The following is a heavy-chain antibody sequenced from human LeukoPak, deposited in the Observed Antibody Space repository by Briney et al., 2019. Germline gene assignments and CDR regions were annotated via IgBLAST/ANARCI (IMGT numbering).Heavy chain of an antibody. D-gene: IGHD2-2*01. V-gene: IGHV1-18*01. J-gene: IGHJ6*03. CDR1: GYTFTSYG. CDR2: ISAYNGNT. CDR3: ARAVVPAAMPALFYYYYYMDV. Sequence: GASVKVSCKASGYTFTSYGISWVRQAPGQGLEWMGWISAYNGNTNYAQKLQGRVTMTTDTSTSTAYMELRSLRSDDTAVYYCARAVVPAAMPALFYYYYYMDVWGKGTTVTISS.